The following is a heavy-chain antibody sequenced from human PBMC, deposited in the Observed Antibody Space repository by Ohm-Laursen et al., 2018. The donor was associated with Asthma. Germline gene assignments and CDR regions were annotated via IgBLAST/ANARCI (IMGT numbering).Heavy chain of an antibody. CDR3: ARLEPTGGASDI. D-gene: IGHD1-26*01. CDR1: GYSFTNYW. Sequence: ESLKISCKDSGYSFTNYWIDWVRQMPGKGLEWMGMIYPGDSDTRYSPSFQGQVTISADKSISTAYLQWRSLKASDTAMYYCARLEPTGGASDIWGQGTEVTVSS. CDR2: IYPGDSDT. V-gene: IGHV5-51*01. J-gene: IGHJ3*02.